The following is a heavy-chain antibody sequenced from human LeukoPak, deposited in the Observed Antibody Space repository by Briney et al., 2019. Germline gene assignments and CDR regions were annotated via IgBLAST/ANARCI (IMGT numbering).Heavy chain of an antibody. Sequence: SQTLSLTCTVSGGSISSGSCYWSWIRQPAGKGLVWIGRIYTSGSTNYNPSLKSRVTISVDTSKNQFSLKLSSVTAADTAVYYCARGSGGTHLFDYWGQGTLVTVSS. J-gene: IGHJ4*02. V-gene: IGHV4-61*02. CDR3: ARGSGGTHLFDY. CDR1: GGSISSGSCY. D-gene: IGHD2-15*01. CDR2: IYTSGST.